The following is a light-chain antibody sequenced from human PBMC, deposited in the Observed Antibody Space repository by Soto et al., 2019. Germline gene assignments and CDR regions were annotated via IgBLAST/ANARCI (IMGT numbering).Light chain of an antibody. CDR1: RRAYPTLTKQTY. V-gene: IGKV4-1*01. J-gene: IGKJ4*01. CDR2: WAS. CDR3: QQYYTSPALS. Sequence: DIVMTQSPDSLAVPLAEGATINCKSTRRAYPTLTKQTYLAWYQQKPGQPPKLLIYWASTRESGVPDRFSGSGSGTEFTLTISSLQAEDVAVYYCQQYYTSPALSFGGGTKVEIK.